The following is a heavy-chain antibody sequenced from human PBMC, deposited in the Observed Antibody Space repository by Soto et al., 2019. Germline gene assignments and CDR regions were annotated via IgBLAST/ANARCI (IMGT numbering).Heavy chain of an antibody. J-gene: IGHJ4*02. CDR1: GRSIRSGGYY. CDR2: ISYSGST. V-gene: IGHV4-31*03. Sequence: QVQLQESGPGLVKPSQTLSLTCTVSGRSIRSGGYYWSWIRQHPGKGLEWIGYISYSGSTYYNPSLKGRVAISLDTSKNQFSLNLSSVTAADTAVYYCARTYTSSPYFDYWGQGTLVAVSS. CDR3: ARTYTSSPYFDY. D-gene: IGHD6-6*01.